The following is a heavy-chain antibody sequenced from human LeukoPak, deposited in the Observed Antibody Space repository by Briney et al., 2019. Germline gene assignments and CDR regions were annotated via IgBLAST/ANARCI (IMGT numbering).Heavy chain of an antibody. Sequence: SVKVSCKASGFTFTSSAVQWVRQARGQRLEWIGWIVVGSGNTNYAQKFQERVTITRDMSTSTAYMELSSLRSEDTAVYYCAAVPTGWDDAFDIWSQGTMVTVSS. J-gene: IGHJ3*02. CDR2: IVVGSGNT. V-gene: IGHV1-58*01. CDR3: AAVPTGWDDAFDI. D-gene: IGHD3-9*01. CDR1: GFTFTSSA.